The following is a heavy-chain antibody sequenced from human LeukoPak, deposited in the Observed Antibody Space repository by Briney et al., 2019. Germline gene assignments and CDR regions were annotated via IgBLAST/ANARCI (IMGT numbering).Heavy chain of an antibody. CDR2: IYYSGST. CDR1: GGSISSYY. J-gene: IGHJ5*02. CDR3: ARVVGSGYRGNWFDP. V-gene: IGHV4-59*01. D-gene: IGHD3-10*01. Sequence: SETLSLTCTVSGGSISSYYWSWIRQPPGKGLEWIGYIYYSGSTNYNPSLKSRVTISVDTSKNQFSLKLSSVTAADTAVCYCARVVGSGYRGNWFDPWGQGTLVTVSS.